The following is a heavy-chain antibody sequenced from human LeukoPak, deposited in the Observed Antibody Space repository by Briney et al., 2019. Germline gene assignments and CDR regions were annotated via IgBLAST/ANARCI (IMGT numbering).Heavy chain of an antibody. Sequence: GRSLRLSCAASGFTFSSYGMHWVRQAPGKGLEWVAVISYDGSNKYYADSVKGRFTISRDNSKNTLYLQMNSLRAEDTAVYYRARSGGSCPFDYWGQGTLVTVSS. CDR2: ISYDGSNK. CDR1: GFTFSSYG. D-gene: IGHD2-15*01. CDR3: ARSGGSCPFDY. J-gene: IGHJ4*02. V-gene: IGHV3-30*03.